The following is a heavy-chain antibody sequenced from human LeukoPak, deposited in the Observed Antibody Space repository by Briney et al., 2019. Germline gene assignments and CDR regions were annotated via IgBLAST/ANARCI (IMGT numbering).Heavy chain of an antibody. CDR2: TIPIFGTA. D-gene: IGHD3-22*01. J-gene: IGHJ4*02. V-gene: IGHV1-69*05. CDR1: GGTFSSYA. Sequence: SVKVSCKASGGTFSSYAISWVRQAPGQGLEWMGGTIPIFGTANYAQKFQGRVTITTDESTSTAYMELSSLRSEDTAVYYCARDLDYYDSSGYYYYWGQGTLVTVSS. CDR3: ARDLDYYDSSGYYYY.